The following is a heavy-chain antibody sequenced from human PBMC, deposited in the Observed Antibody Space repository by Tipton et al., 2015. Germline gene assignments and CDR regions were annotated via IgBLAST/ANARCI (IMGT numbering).Heavy chain of an antibody. D-gene: IGHD4-17*01. CDR2: IWYDGSNK. Sequence: SLRLSCAASGFTFSSYGMHWVRQAPGKGLEWVAVIWYDGSNKYYADSVKGRFTISRDNSKNTLYLQMNSLRAEDTAVYYCARVPPDGDYAPPIDYWGQGTLVTVSS. CDR3: ARVPPDGDYAPPIDY. J-gene: IGHJ4*02. CDR1: GFTFSSYG. V-gene: IGHV3-33*01.